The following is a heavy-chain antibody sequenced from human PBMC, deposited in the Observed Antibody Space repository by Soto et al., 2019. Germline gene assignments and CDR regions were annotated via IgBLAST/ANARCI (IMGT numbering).Heavy chain of an antibody. J-gene: IGHJ2*01. CDR2: IIPIFGTV. CDR3: AIGNHRWLQVGNFDL. Sequence: QVQLVQSGAEVKKPGSSVKVSCKASGGTFSNYTVSWVRQAPGQGLEWMGGIIPIFGTVNYAQKFQGRLTITADDSTSTAYMELSSLRSEDTGGDYCAIGNHRWLQVGNFDLWGRGTLVTVSS. CDR1: GGTFSNYT. D-gene: IGHD5-12*01. V-gene: IGHV1-69*12.